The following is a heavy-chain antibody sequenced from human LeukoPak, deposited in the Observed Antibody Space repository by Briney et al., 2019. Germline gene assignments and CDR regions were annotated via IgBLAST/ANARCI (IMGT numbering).Heavy chain of an antibody. CDR3: AELGITMIGGV. J-gene: IGHJ6*04. Sequence: PGGSLRLSCAASGFTFSTYAMGWVRQAPGKGLEWVSRISGSGGSTYYADSVKGRFTISRDNSRNTLYLQMNSLRAEDTAVYYCAELGITMIGGVWGKGTTVTISS. CDR1: GFTFSTYA. D-gene: IGHD3-10*02. V-gene: IGHV3-23*01. CDR2: ISGSGGST.